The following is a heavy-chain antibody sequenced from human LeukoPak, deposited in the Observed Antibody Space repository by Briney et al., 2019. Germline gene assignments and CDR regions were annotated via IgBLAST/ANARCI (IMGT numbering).Heavy chain of an antibody. CDR2: IRYDGSNK. CDR1: GFTFSSYG. D-gene: IGHD3-10*01. Sequence: PGGSLRLSCAASGFTFSSYGMHWVRQAPGKGLEWVAYIRYDGSNKYYADSVKGRFTISRDNAKNSLYLQMNSLRAEDTAVYYCARDGVVRGGIDYWGQGTLVTVSS. J-gene: IGHJ4*02. V-gene: IGHV3-30*02. CDR3: ARDGVVRGGIDY.